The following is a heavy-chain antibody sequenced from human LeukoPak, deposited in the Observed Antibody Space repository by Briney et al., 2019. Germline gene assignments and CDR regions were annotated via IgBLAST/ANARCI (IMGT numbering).Heavy chain of an antibody. V-gene: IGHV3-21*01. Sequence: PGGSLRLSCAASGFTFSSYNMNWVRQAPGKGLEWVSFISTSSSYIYYADSLKGRFTLSRDNAKNSLYLQMNSLRAEDTAVYYCARVAGYYYYYYMDVWGKGTTVAVSS. CDR3: ARVAGYYYYYYMDV. J-gene: IGHJ6*03. CDR2: ISTSSSYI. CDR1: GFTFSSYN.